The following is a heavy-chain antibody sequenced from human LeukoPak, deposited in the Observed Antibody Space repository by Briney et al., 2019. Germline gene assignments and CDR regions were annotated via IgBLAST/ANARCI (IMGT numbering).Heavy chain of an antibody. CDR2: IYYGGST. Sequence: PSETLSLTCTVSGDSMTSSNHYWVWIRQPPGKGLEWIGSIYYGGSTYYNPSLTSRVTISQDTSKNQFSLKVNTVTAADTAVYHCARRSHCTGDSCYPVWGQGTTVTVSS. D-gene: IGHD2-15*01. CDR3: ARRSHCTGDSCYPV. V-gene: IGHV4-39*01. J-gene: IGHJ6*02. CDR1: GDSMTSSNHY.